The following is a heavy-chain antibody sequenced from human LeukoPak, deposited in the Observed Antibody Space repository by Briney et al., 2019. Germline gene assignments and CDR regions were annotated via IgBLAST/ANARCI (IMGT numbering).Heavy chain of an antibody. CDR1: EFTFSSYS. V-gene: IGHV3-21*01. D-gene: IGHD2-15*01. J-gene: IGHJ6*03. CDR2: IGSSSSHI. CDR3: ARYLTRYCSGGSCFTYYYYYMDV. Sequence: GGSLRLSCAASEFTFSSYSMNWVRQTPGKGLEWVSSIGSSSSHIYYADSVKGRFTISRDNAKNSLYLQMNSLRAEDTAVYYCARYLTRYCSGGSCFTYYYYYMDVWGKGTTVTVSS.